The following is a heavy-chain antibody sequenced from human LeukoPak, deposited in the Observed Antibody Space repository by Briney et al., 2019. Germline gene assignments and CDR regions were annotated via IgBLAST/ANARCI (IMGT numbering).Heavy chain of an antibody. CDR1: GFTFDSYG. J-gene: IGHJ4*02. V-gene: IGHV3-30*03. CDR2: ISHDGSTI. D-gene: IGHD2-2*01. CDR3: ASIFGIVVVPAAADY. Sequence: PGRSLRLSCAVSGFTFDSYGMHWVRQAPGKGLEWVAVISHDGSTIYYADSVGGRFTISRDNAKNSLYLQMNSLRAEDTAVYYCASIFGIVVVPAAADYWGQGTLVTVSS.